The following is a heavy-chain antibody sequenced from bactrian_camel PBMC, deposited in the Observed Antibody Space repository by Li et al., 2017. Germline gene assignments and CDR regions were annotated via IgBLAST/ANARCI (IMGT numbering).Heavy chain of an antibody. J-gene: IGHJ6*01. D-gene: IGHD2*01. CDR2: IHSGGTYT. CDR1: GYTGSIGSTYF. V-gene: IGHV3S6*01. CDR3: AAGTGRRGYPCSVALGRAGFGY. Sequence: HVQLVESGGGSVQAGGSLRLSCAVSGYTGSIGSTYFLAWFRQAPGKEREGVAVIHSGGTYTRYADSGKGRFTLSQDNAKKTVYLEMNSLKPEDTAMYYCAAGTGRRGYPCSVALGRAGFGYWGQGTQVTVS.